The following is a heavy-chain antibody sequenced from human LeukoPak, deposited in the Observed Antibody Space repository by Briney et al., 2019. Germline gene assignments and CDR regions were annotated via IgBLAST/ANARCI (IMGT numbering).Heavy chain of an antibody. CDR2: IFYSGST. J-gene: IGHJ4*02. CDR3: ARQGSYSYGSGTYYNGHFDY. CDR1: GGSISSSSYY. Sequence: SETLSLTCTVSGGSISSSSYYWGWIRQPPGKGLEWIGSIFYSGSTFYNPSLKSRVTISVDTSKNQFSLKLSSVTAADTAVFYCARQGSYSYGSGTYYNGHFDYCSQGIVVTVSS. D-gene: IGHD3-10*01. V-gene: IGHV4-39*01.